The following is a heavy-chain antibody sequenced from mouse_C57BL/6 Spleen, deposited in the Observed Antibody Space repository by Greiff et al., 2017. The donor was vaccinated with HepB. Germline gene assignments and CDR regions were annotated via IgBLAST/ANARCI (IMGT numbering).Heavy chain of an antibody. Sequence: EVQLQQSGPELVKPGASVKISCKASGYTFTDYYMNWVKQSHGKSLEWIGDINPNNGGTSYNQKFKGKATLTVDKSSSTAYMELRSLTSEDSAVYYCARGYEHWYFDVWGTGTTVTVSS. V-gene: IGHV1-26*01. CDR1: GYTFTDYY. J-gene: IGHJ1*03. CDR3: ARGYEHWYFDV. CDR2: INPNNGGT. D-gene: IGHD2-2*01.